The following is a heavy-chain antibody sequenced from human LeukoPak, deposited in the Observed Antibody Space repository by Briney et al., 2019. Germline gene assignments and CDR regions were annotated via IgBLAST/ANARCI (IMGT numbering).Heavy chain of an antibody. CDR1: GGIFSSYA. V-gene: IGHV1-69*13. CDR2: IIPIFGTA. CDR3: AKDWTDYYDSSGYYYRPYYFDY. D-gene: IGHD3-22*01. Sequence: SVKVSCKASGGIFSSYAISWVRQAPGQGREWIGGIIPIFGTANYAQKFQGRVTITADESTSTAYMELNSLRAEDTAVYYCAKDWTDYYDSSGYYYRPYYFDYWGQGTLVTVSS. J-gene: IGHJ4*02.